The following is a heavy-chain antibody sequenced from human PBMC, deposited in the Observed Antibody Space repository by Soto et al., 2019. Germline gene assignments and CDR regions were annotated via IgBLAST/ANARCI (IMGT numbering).Heavy chain of an antibody. CDR2: IWYDGSNK. CDR3: ARDSTYLYGMDA. D-gene: IGHD2-8*01. J-gene: IGHJ6*02. Sequence: PGGSLRLSCAASGFTFSSYGMHWVRQAPGKGLEWVAVIWYDGSNKYYADSVKGRFTISRDNSKNTLYLQMNSLRAEDTAVYYCARDSTYLYGMDAWGQGTTVTVSS. CDR1: GFTFSSYG. V-gene: IGHV3-33*01.